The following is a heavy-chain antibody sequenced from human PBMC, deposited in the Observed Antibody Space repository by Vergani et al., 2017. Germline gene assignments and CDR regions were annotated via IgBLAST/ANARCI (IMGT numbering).Heavy chain of an antibody. CDR2: IWYDGSNK. Sequence: QVQLVESGGGVVQPGRSLRLSCAASGFTFSSYGMHWVRQAPGKGLEWVAVIWYDGSNKYYADSVKGRFTISRDNSKNTLYLQMNSLRAEDTAVYYCAREPGQQLAFDYWGQGTLVTVSS. CDR3: AREPGQQLAFDY. D-gene: IGHD6-13*01. CDR1: GFTFSSYG. V-gene: IGHV3-33*01. J-gene: IGHJ4*02.